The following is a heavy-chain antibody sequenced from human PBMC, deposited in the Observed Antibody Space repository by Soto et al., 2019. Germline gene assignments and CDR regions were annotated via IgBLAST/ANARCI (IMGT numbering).Heavy chain of an antibody. CDR2: FDPEDGET. D-gene: IGHD1-26*01. CDR1: GYTLTELS. CDR3: ATSVGARHWFDP. V-gene: IGHV1-24*01. J-gene: IGHJ5*02. Sequence: ASVKVSCKVSGYTLTELSMHWVRQAPGKGLEWMGGFDPEDGETIYAQKFQGRVTMTEDTSTDTAYMELSSLRSEDTAVYYCATSVGARHWFDPWGQGTLVTVSS.